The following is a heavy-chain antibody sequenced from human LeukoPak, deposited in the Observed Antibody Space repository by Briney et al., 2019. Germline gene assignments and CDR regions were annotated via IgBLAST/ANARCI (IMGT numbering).Heavy chain of an antibody. V-gene: IGHV4-61*02. CDR2: IYTSGST. Sequence: PSQTLSLTCTVSGGSISSGSYYWSWIRQPAGKGLEWIGRIYTSGSTNYNPSLKSRVTISVDTSKNQFSLKLSSVTAADTAVYYCARFQAGQWLVRRVVFDIWGQGTMVTVSS. CDR1: GGSISSGSYY. J-gene: IGHJ3*02. CDR3: ARFQAGQWLVRRVVFDI. D-gene: IGHD6-19*01.